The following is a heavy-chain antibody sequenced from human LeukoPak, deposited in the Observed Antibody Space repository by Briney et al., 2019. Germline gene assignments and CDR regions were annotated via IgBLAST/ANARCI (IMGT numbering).Heavy chain of an antibody. CDR1: GGTFSSYA. D-gene: IGHD3-10*01. Sequence: SVKVSCKASGGTFSSYAISWVRQAPGQGPEWMGGIIPIFGTANYAQKFQGRVTITADESTSTAYMELSSLRSEDTAVYYCARENYYGSGSYSLDYWGQGTLVTVSS. J-gene: IGHJ4*02. CDR2: IIPIFGTA. CDR3: ARENYYGSGSYSLDY. V-gene: IGHV1-69*01.